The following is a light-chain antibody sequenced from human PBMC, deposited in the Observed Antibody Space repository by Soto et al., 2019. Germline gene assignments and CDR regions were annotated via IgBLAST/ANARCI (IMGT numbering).Light chain of an antibody. CDR2: HAA. CDR3: QQYNELPLT. Sequence: EIVMTQSPATLSVSPGERATLSCRASQSVSNNVAWYQQKPGQAPRLLIYHAATRATGIPGRFSGSGSGTEVTLTISSLQSEDFAVYYCQQYNELPLTFGGGTKVEIK. CDR1: QSVSNN. V-gene: IGKV3-15*01. J-gene: IGKJ4*01.